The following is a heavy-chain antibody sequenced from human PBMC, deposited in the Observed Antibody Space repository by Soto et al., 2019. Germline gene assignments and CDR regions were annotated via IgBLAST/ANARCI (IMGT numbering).Heavy chain of an antibody. CDR1: GGTCGDYE. CDR3: ARRGYGSRWPNVYMDV. J-gene: IGHJ6*03. CDR2: ISNNGAHT. V-gene: IGHV3-64*01. D-gene: IGHD6-13*01. Sequence: VVSLRLCWAASGGTCGDYEGHCVRQAPGKGLEYVSGISNNGAHTDYAKSVKGRFTISRDNSENTLYLQMGSLRAEDMALYYCARRGYGSRWPNVYMDVWGKGTTVTVSS.